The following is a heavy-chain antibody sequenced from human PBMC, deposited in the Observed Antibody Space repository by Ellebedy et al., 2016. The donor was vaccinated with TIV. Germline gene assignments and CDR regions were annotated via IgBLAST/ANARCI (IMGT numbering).Heavy chain of an antibody. J-gene: IGHJ6*02. D-gene: IGHD2-15*01. CDR2: IGTAGDT. Sequence: GGSLRLXXAASGFTFSSYDMHWVRQATGKGLEWVSAIGTAGDTYYPGSVKGRFTISRENAKNSLYLQMNSLRAGDTAVYYCARARGEGSYYYGVDVWGQGTTVTVSS. V-gene: IGHV3-13*04. CDR1: GFTFSSYD. CDR3: ARARGEGSYYYGVDV.